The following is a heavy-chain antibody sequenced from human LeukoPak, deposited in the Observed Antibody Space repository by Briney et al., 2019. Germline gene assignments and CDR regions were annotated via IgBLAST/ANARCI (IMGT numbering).Heavy chain of an antibody. CDR3: ARAQYYSDSTGYYYLHY. V-gene: IGHV3-48*01. D-gene: IGHD3-22*01. CDR1: GFTFSSYH. J-gene: IGHJ4*02. Sequence: LGGSLRLSCVGSGFTFSSYHMNWVRQAPGKGLEWVSYISSSSSTIYYADSVKGRFTISRDNAKNSLYLQTNSPRAEDTAVYYCARAQYYSDSTGYYYLHYWGQGTLVTVSS. CDR2: ISSSSSTI.